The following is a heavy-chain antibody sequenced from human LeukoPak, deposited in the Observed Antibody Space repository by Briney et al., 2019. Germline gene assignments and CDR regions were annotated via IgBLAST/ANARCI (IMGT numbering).Heavy chain of an antibody. V-gene: IGHV3-11*01. CDR1: GFTFSSYA. CDR2: ISSSGSTI. J-gene: IGHJ4*02. CDR3: AKDQGSGSYYTH. Sequence: GGSLRLSCAASGFTFSSYAMSWIRQAPGKGLEWVSYISSSGSTIYYADSVKGRFTISRDNAKNSLYLQMNSLRAEDTAVYYCAKDQGSGSYYTHWGQGTLVTVSS. D-gene: IGHD1-26*01.